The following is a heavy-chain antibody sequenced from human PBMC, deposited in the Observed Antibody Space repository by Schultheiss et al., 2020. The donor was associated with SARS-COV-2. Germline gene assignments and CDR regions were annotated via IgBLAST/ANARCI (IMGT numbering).Heavy chain of an antibody. CDR1: GYTFTGYY. Sequence: ASVKVSCKASGYTFTGYYMHWVRQAPGQGLEWMGWINPNSGGTNYAQKFQGRVTMTRDTSTSTVYVELSSLRSEDTAVYYCATHHPSTARTYAMDVWGQGTTVTVSS. CDR3: ATHHPSTARTYAMDV. V-gene: IGHV1-2*02. CDR2: INPNSGGT. J-gene: IGHJ6*02.